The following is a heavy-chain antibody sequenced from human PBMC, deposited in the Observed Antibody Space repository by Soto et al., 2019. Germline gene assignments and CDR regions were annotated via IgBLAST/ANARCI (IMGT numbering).Heavy chain of an antibody. Sequence: QMQLQESGPGLVKPSGTLSLTCAVSSGSLSSSNWWSWVRQSPGKGLEWIGEIYDRGSTNYSPSLKSRVTISVDKPKNQVSLKLTSVTAADTAIYYCATRMTDTRVYYYYYMDVWGKGTAVTVSS. CDR3: ATRMTDTRVYYYYYMDV. CDR1: SGSLSSSNW. V-gene: IGHV4-4*02. D-gene: IGHD2-15*01. CDR2: IYDRGST. J-gene: IGHJ6*03.